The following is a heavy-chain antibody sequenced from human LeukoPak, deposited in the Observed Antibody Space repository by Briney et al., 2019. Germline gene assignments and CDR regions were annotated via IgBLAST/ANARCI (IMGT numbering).Heavy chain of an antibody. CDR2: ISSSGDTM. D-gene: IGHD6-13*01. Sequence: PGGSLRLSCAASGFTLSSYEMNWVRQAPGKGLEWISYISSSGDTMYYADSVKGRFTISRDNAKNSLYLQMNSLRAEDTAVYYCAKYSSSWYSPFDGWGQGTLVTVSS. CDR3: AKYSSSWYSPFDG. CDR1: GFTLSSYE. J-gene: IGHJ4*02. V-gene: IGHV3-48*03.